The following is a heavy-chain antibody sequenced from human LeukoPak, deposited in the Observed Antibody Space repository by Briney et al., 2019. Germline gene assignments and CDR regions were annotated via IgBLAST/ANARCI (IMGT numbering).Heavy chain of an antibody. V-gene: IGHV4-34*01. D-gene: IGHD1-7*01. CDR2: INHSGST. Sequence: SETLSLTCAVYGGSFSGDYWSWIRQPPGKGLEWIGEINHSGSTNYNPSLKSRVTISVDTSKNQFSLKLSSVTAADTAVYYCASGKNSRDYWGQGTLVTVSS. J-gene: IGHJ4*02. CDR3: ASGKNSRDY. CDR1: GGSFSGDY.